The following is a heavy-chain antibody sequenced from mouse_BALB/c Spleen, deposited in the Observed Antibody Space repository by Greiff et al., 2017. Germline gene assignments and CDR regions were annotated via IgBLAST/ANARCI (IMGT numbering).Heavy chain of an antibody. Sequence: DVMLVESGGGLVQPGGSLRLSCATSGFTFTDYYMSWVRQPPGKALEWLGFIRNKANGYTTEYSASVKGRFTISRDNSQSILYLQMNTLRAEDSATYYCARDLPVDYAMDYWGQGTSVTVSS. CDR3: ARDLPVDYAMDY. CDR1: GFTFTDYY. D-gene: IGHD1-1*01. V-gene: IGHV7-3*02. J-gene: IGHJ4*01. CDR2: IRNKANGYTT.